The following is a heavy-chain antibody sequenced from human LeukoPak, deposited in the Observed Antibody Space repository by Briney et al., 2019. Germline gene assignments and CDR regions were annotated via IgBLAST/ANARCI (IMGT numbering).Heavy chain of an antibody. CDR1: GGSISSSSYY. D-gene: IGHD6-13*01. J-gene: IGHJ4*02. CDR3: AMTSGIAAAGTVY. CDR2: SYYSGST. V-gene: IGHV4-39*01. Sequence: SETVSLTCTVSGGSISSSSYYWGWIRQPPGKGLEWIGSSYYSGSTYYNPSLKSRVTISVDTSKNQFSLKLSSVTAADTAVYYCAMTSGIAAAGTVYWGQGTRVSVSS.